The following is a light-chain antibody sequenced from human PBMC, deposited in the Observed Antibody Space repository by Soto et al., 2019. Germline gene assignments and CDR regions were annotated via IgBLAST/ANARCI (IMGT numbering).Light chain of an antibody. V-gene: IGKV1-9*01. CDR2: AAS. J-gene: IGKJ5*01. Sequence: IQLTQSPSSLSASVGDRVTITCRASQGISSNLAWYQQKPGKAPKVLINAASTLQSGVPSRFSGSGSGTDFTLTIISLQPEDFATYYCQQLQSYPITFGQGTRLEIK. CDR1: QGISSN. CDR3: QQLQSYPIT.